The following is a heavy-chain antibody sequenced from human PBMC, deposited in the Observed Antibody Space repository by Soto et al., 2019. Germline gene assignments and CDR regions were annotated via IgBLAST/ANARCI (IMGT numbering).Heavy chain of an antibody. CDR1: GITFMSSA. D-gene: IGHD6-13*01. CDR3: ARDRGDGVVAVGSQGMDV. J-gene: IGHJ6*02. V-gene: IGHV1-58*01. CDR2: IALGSGST. Sequence: SVKVSCKASGITFMSSAVQWVRQARGQRLEWIAWIALGSGSTNHAQKFQERVTITRDRSTNTAYMELSSPRSEDTAVYDCARDRGDGVVAVGSQGMDVWGEGTTVPVSS.